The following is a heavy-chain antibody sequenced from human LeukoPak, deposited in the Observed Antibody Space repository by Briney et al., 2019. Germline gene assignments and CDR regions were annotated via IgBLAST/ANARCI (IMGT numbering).Heavy chain of an antibody. CDR1: GFNFKRYA. CDR3: AKLGGQEIYNYYVGV. D-gene: IGHD3-16*01. CDR2: IVANGDAA. J-gene: IGHJ6*03. V-gene: IGHV3-23*01. Sequence: PGRSLRLSCAASGFNFKRYAISWVRQAPGKGLEWGSGIVANGDAAYPANSVKGRFTISKDNSKNTLYLQMHSLRAEDTAVYYCAKLGGQEIYNYYVGVWGKGTTVAVSS.